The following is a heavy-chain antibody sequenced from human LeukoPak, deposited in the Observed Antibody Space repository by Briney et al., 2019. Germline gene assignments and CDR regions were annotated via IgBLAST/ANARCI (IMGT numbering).Heavy chain of an antibody. CDR1: GFTFSSYW. J-gene: IGHJ2*01. V-gene: IGHV3-7*01. Sequence: GGSLRLSCAVSGFTFSSYWMSWVRQAPGKGLGWVANIKQDGSDNYYVDSVKGRFTISRDNAKNSLYLQMNSLRAEDTAVYYCARAPTYCTNGVCRRYFDLWGRGTLVTVSS. D-gene: IGHD2-8*01. CDR2: IKQDGSDN. CDR3: ARAPTYCTNGVCRRYFDL.